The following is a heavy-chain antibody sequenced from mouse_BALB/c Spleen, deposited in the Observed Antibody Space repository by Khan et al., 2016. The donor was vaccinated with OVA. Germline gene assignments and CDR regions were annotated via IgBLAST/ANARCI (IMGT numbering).Heavy chain of an antibody. J-gene: IGHJ3*01. D-gene: IGHD1-1*01. CDR2: VSTGGGYT. CDR1: GFTFSTYG. Sequence: EVKLMESGGDLVKPGGSLKLSCAASGFTFSTYGMSWVRQTPDKRLEWVATVSTGGGYTYYPDSVKGRFTISSDNAKNTLYLEVSVLKSEDTAMFYCTRLAYYYDSGGFAYWGQGTLVTVSA. V-gene: IGHV5-6*01. CDR3: TRLAYYYDSGGFAY.